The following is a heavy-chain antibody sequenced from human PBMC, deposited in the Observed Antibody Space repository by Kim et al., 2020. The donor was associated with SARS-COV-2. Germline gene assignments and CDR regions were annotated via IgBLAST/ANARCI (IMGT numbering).Heavy chain of an antibody. CDR3: ARHRPKLTIFFRLAGRVDAFDI. D-gene: IGHD3-9*01. J-gene: IGHJ3*02. V-gene: IGHV4-39*01. CDR2: IYYSGST. CDR1: GGSISSSSYY. Sequence: SETLSLTCTVSGGSISSSSYYWGWIRQPPGKGLEWIGSIYYSGSTYYNPSLKSRVTISVDTSKNQFSLKLSSVTAADTAVYYCARHRPKLTIFFRLAGRVDAFDIWGQGTMVTVSS.